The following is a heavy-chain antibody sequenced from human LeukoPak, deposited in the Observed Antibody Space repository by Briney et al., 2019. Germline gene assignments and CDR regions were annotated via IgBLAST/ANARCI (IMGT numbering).Heavy chain of an antibody. Sequence: SETLSLTCTISGGSISSSSYYWGWIRQPPGKGLEWIGSIYYSGSTYYNPSLKSRVTISVDTSKNQFSLKLSSVTAADTAVYYCARHEAGTVGDITTYFDYWGQGTLVTVSP. J-gene: IGHJ4*02. CDR3: ARHEAGTVGDITTYFDY. CDR1: GGSISSSSYY. D-gene: IGHD1-7*01. V-gene: IGHV4-39*01. CDR2: IYYSGST.